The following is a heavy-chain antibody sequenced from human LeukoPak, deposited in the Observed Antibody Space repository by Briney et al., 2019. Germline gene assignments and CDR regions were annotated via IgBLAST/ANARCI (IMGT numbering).Heavy chain of an antibody. CDR1: DGSISNYY. CDR2: IDNSWST. Sequence: PSETLSLTCSVSDGSISNYYWSWIRQPPGKGLELIGYIDNSWSTNYNPSLKSRVTISVDTSKNHFSLKLSSVTAADTAVYYCARSGSDAAAGDYWGQGTLVTVSS. D-gene: IGHD2-15*01. J-gene: IGHJ4*02. V-gene: IGHV4-59*08. CDR3: ARSGSDAAAGDY.